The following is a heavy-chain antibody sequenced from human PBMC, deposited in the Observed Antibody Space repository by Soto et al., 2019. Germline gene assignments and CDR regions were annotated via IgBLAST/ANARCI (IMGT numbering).Heavy chain of an antibody. D-gene: IGHD2-2*01. J-gene: IGHJ3*02. CDR2: IYPGDSDT. Sequence: GESLKISCKGSGYSFTSYWIGWVRQMPGKGLEWMGIIYPGDSDTRYSPSFQGQVTISADKSISTAYLQWSSLKASDTAMYYCARPVVPAVIKGSHDAFDIWGQGTMVTVSS. CDR3: ARPVVPAVIKGSHDAFDI. V-gene: IGHV5-51*01. CDR1: GYSFTSYW.